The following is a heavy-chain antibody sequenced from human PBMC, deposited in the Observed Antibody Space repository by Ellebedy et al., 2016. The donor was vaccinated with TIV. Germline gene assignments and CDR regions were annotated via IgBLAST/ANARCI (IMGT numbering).Heavy chain of an antibody. CDR2: VSDSGDNT. V-gene: IGHV3-23*01. CDR3: ARDQVITVRGLIVPRPFDH. J-gene: IGHJ4*02. D-gene: IGHD3-10*01. Sequence: GESLKISCAASGFTFSNNAMSWVRQAPGKGLEWVSVVSDSGDNTYYADSVRGRFTISRDNSKNTLFLQMNGLRVEDTAIYYCARDQVITVRGLIVPRPFDHWGQGTLVTVSS. CDR1: GFTFSNNA.